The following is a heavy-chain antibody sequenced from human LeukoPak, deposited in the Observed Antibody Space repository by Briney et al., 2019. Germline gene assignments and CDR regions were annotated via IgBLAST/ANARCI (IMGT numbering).Heavy chain of an antibody. CDR3: ARGHYYDRLVDY. J-gene: IGHJ4*02. Sequence: GGSLRLSCAASGFTFSSYWMTWVRQAPGKGLEWVANIKQGGSEKDYVASVKGRFTISRDNAENSLHLQMNSLRAEDTAVYYCARGHYYDRLVDYWGQGTLVTVSS. V-gene: IGHV3-7*01. D-gene: IGHD3-22*01. CDR2: IKQGGSEK. CDR1: GFTFSSYW.